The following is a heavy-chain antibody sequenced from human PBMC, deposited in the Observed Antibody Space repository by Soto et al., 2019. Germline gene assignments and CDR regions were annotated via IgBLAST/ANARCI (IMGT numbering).Heavy chain of an antibody. CDR3: ARDRVHGSGRPSD. CDR2: INSSGIYT. V-gene: IGHV3-11*05. D-gene: IGHD3-10*01. CDR1: GFTFSDYY. Sequence: QVQLVESGGGLVKPGGSLRLSCAASGFTFSDYYMSWIRQAPGKGLEWVSYINSSGIYTEYADSVKGRFTIARDNAKNLLYLQMNSLRDEESAIYCCARDRVHGSGRPSDWGQGTLVNGSS. J-gene: IGHJ1*01.